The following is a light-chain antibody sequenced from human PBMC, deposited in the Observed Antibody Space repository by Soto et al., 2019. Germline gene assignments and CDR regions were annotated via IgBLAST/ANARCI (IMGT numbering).Light chain of an antibody. Sequence: DIQLTQSASFLSSSVGDRVTITCRASQGISSYLAWYQQRPGKAPKLLIFGASNLQSGVPSRFSGSGSGTDFTLTISGVQHEDFATYYCQPSYFTPTFGQGTKVDI. J-gene: IGKJ1*01. CDR2: GAS. CDR1: QGISSY. V-gene: IGKV1-39*01. CDR3: QPSYFTPT.